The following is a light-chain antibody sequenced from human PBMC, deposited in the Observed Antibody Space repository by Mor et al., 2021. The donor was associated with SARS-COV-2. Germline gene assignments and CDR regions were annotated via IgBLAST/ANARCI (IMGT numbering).Light chain of an antibody. J-gene: IGKJ5*01. CDR3: QQRYSPPIT. CDR2: AAS. Sequence: GDRVTLTCRASQSIDDYLTWYQHKPGKAPKLLMYAASSLQSGVPSRFSGSGSGTDFTLTISSLQPEDSATYYCQQRYSPPITFG. CDR1: QSIDDY. V-gene: IGKV1-39*01.